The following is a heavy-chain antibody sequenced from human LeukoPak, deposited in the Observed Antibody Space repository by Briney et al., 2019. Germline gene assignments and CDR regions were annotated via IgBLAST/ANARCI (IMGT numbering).Heavy chain of an antibody. CDR2: ISYDGSNK. CDR1: GFTFSSYA. D-gene: IGHD2-2*02. CDR3: ARVDTGQLLYRAFDY. V-gene: IGHV3-30-3*01. Sequence: GGSLRLSCAASGFTFSSYAMHWVRQAPGKGLEWVAVISYDGSNKYYADSVKGRFTISRDNSKNTLYLQMNSLRADDTAVYYCARVDTGQLLYRAFDYWGQGTLVTVSS. J-gene: IGHJ4*02.